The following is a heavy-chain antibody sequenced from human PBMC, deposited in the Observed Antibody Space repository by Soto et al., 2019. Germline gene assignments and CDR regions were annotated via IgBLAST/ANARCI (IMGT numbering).Heavy chain of an antibody. CDR3: ARVNWDSTNCHHWFDP. D-gene: IGHD2-2*01. J-gene: IGHJ5*02. V-gene: IGHV1-3*01. CDR1: GYTFTTYA. CDR2: INDGNSKQ. Sequence: GASVKVSCKASGYTFTTYAMHGVGQAPGQMLEWREWINDGNSKQKYSPKYQGRVTITRDTTASADYKELSSMRSGNTAVYYCARVNWDSTNCHHWFDPWGQGTLVTVSS.